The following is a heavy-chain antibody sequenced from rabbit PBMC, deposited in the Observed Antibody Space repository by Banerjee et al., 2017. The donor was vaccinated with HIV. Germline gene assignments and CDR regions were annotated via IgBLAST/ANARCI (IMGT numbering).Heavy chain of an antibody. D-gene: IGHD6-1*01. CDR2: IYSGSSGST. J-gene: IGHJ6*01. Sequence: QEQLKETGGGLVQPEGSLTLTCKASGFDFSSTGYMCWVRQAPGKGLEWISCIYSGSSGSTYYASWVNGRFTISKTSSTTVTLQMTSLTAADTATYFCADDSDDDIYAMDLWGPGTLVTVS. V-gene: IGHV1S45*01. CDR3: ADDSDDDIYAMDL. CDR1: GFDFSSTGY.